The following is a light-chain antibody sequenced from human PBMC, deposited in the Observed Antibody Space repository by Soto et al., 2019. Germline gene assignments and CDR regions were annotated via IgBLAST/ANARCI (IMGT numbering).Light chain of an antibody. CDR3: LQDYNYPPT. CDR2: AAS. J-gene: IGKJ1*01. Sequence: ALQMSQSPSSLSASVGDRVTITCRASQGIRNDLGWYQQKPGKAPKLLIYAASSLQSGVPSRFSGSGSGTDFTLTISSLQPEDFATYYCLQDYNYPPTFGQGTKVDI. V-gene: IGKV1-6*01. CDR1: QGIRND.